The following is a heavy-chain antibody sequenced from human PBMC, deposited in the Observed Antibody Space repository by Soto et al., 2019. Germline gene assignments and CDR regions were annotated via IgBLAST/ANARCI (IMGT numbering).Heavy chain of an antibody. CDR2: IYHSGST. V-gene: IGHV4-59*08. J-gene: IGHJ3*02. CDR3: ARQRISADIEGALDAFDI. D-gene: IGHD2-15*01. Sequence: TSETLSLTCTVSGGSITGYYWSCIRQPPGKGLEWIGYIYHSGSTNYNPSLKSRVAISVDTSKNQFSLKLSSVTAADTAVYFCARQRISADIEGALDAFDIWGQGTMVTVSS. CDR1: GGSITGYY.